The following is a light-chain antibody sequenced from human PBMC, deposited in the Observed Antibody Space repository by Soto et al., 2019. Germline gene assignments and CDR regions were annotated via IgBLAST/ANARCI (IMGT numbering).Light chain of an antibody. J-gene: IGLJ3*02. Sequence: QSALTQLASVSGSPRQSITISCTGTSSDVGDGDLVSWYQQRPGNAPKLMIYKVSNRPSGVSNRFSGSKSGNTASLTISGLQAEDEADYYCCSYTRSYTWVFGGGTKLTVL. V-gene: IGLV2-14*01. CDR1: SSDVGDGDL. CDR3: CSYTRSYTWV. CDR2: KVS.